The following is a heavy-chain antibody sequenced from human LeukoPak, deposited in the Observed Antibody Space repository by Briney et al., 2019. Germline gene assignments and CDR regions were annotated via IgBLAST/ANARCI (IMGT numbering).Heavy chain of an antibody. CDR1: GYTFAKYW. J-gene: IGHJ4*02. V-gene: IGHV5-51*01. CDR3: ARQPYTVTTIRSGLDY. CDR2: IYPGDSET. Sequence: GESLKISCHSSGYTFAKYWIGWVRQMPGKGLEWMGIIYPGDSETRYGASFQGQVTISVHNSINTAYLQWSSLKALDTGMYYCARQPYTVTTIRSGLDYWGQGTLVTVSS. D-gene: IGHD4-17*01.